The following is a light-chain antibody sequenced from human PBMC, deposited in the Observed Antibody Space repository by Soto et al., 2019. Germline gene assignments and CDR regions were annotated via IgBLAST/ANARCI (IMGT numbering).Light chain of an antibody. J-gene: IGLJ2*01. Sequence: QSVLTQPPSASASLGASVTLTCTLSSGYSNYKVDWYQQRPGKGPRFVMRVGTGGIVGSKGDGIPDRFSVLGSGLNRYLTVKNIQEEDESDYHCGADHGSGSNFAVGFGGETKLTVL. CDR2: VGTGGIVG. CDR3: GADHGSGSNFAVG. CDR1: SGYSNYK. V-gene: IGLV9-49*01.